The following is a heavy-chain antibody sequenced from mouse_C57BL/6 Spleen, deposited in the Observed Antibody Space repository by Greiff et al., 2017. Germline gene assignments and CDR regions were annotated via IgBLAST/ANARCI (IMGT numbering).Heavy chain of an antibody. J-gene: IGHJ4*01. Sequence: VQLQQPGAELVKPGASVKMSCKASGYTFTSYWITWVKQRPGQGLEWIGDIYPGSGSTNYNEKFKSKATLTVDTSSSTAYMQLSSLTSEDSAVYYCARLPVVAPYYYAMDYWGQGTSVTVSS. CDR2: IYPGSGST. V-gene: IGHV1-55*01. CDR1: GYTFTSYW. CDR3: ARLPVVAPYYYAMDY. D-gene: IGHD1-1*01.